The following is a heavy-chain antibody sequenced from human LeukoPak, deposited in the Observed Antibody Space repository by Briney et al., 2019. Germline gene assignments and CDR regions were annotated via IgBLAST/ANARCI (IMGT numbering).Heavy chain of an antibody. CDR1: GYSFINYG. J-gene: IGHJ4*02. Sequence: SVKVSCKTSGYSFINYGINWVRQAPGQGLEWMGRIVPILAITNYAQRFQGRVTITADKSTSTAYMELTSLRSEDTAVYYCARVEYAYNSAGEDWGQGTLVIVSS. V-gene: IGHV1-69*04. CDR2: IVPILAIT. D-gene: IGHD3-16*01. CDR3: ARVEYAYNSAGED.